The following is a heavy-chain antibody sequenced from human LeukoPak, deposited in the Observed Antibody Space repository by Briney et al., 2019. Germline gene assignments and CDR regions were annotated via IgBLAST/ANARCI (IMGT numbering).Heavy chain of an antibody. V-gene: IGHV4-39*01. Sequence: SETLSLTCTVSGGSISSSSYYWGWIRQPPGKGLEWIGSIYYSGSTYNNPSLKSRVTISVDTSKNQFSLKLSSVTAADTAVYYCARTYGPYYFDYWGQGTLVTVSS. J-gene: IGHJ4*02. CDR3: ARTYGPYYFDY. CDR1: GGSISSSSYY. CDR2: IYYSGST. D-gene: IGHD3-10*01.